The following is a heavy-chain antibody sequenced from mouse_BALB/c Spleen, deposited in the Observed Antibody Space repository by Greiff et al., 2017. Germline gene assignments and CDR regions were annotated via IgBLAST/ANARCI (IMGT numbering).Heavy chain of an antibody. CDR2: IWAGGST. D-gene: IGHD2-1*01. CDR3: ARDDGNYVDYYAMDY. V-gene: IGHV2-9*02. J-gene: IGHJ4*01. Sequence: VQLKESGPGLVAPSQSLSITCTVSGFSLTSYGVHWVRQPPGKGLEWLGVIWAGGSTNYNSALMSRLSISKDNSKSQVFLKMNSLQTDDTAMYYCARDDGNYVDYYAMDYWGQGTSVTVSS. CDR1: GFSLTSYG.